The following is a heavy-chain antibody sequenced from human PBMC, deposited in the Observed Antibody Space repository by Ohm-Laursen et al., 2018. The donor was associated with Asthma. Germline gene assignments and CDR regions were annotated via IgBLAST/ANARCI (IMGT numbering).Heavy chain of an antibody. J-gene: IGHJ4*02. D-gene: IGHD6-13*01. CDR1: GFSFSAYA. CDR3: ARGTYSGSWYYFFDY. V-gene: IGHV3-48*03. Sequence: SLRLSCAASGFSFSAYAMHWVRQAPGKGLEWVSYISSSGSTIYYADSVKGRFTISRDNAKNSLFLQMNTLRAEDSAVYYCARGTYSGSWYYFFDYWGQGALLTVSS. CDR2: ISSSGSTI.